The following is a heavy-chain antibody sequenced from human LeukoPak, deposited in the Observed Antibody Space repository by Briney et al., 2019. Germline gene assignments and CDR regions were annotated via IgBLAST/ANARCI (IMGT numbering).Heavy chain of an antibody. D-gene: IGHD1-14*01. CDR3: ARDPGDHYNYYLMDV. CDR1: GYTFNNYG. Sequence: GASVKVSCKASGYTFNNYGITWVRQAPGQGLEWMGWINPKTGGTNYAQKFQGRVTMTRDTSISTAYMELSRLRSDDTAVYYCARDPGDHYNYYLMDVWGKGTTVTISS. CDR2: INPKTGGT. J-gene: IGHJ6*03. V-gene: IGHV1-2*02.